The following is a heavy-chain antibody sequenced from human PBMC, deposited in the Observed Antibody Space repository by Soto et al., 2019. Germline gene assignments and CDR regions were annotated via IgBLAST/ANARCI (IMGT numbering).Heavy chain of an antibody. CDR2: MSGSGDAI. CDR1: GFTFSDYY. J-gene: IGHJ6*02. CDR3: VRGNFYYGMDV. V-gene: IGHV3-11*01. Sequence: GGSLRLSCTTSGFTFSDYYMTWVRQAPGKGLEWISYMSGSGDAIYYADSVKGRFTISRDNAKNSLHLEMNSLRVEDTAMYYCVRGNFYYGMDVWGQGATVTVSS.